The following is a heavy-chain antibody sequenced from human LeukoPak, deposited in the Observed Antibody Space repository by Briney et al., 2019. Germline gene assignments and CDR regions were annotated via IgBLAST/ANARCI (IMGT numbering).Heavy chain of an antibody. J-gene: IGHJ6*02. CDR1: GFSFSSYW. CDR2: INGDGSST. Sequence: GGSLRLSCAASGFSFSSYWMHWVRQAPGKGLVWVSRINGDGSSTRYADSVKGRFTISRDNAKNSLYLQMNSLRAEDTAVYYCASPRSSSSYGMDVWGQGTTVTVSS. V-gene: IGHV3-74*01. CDR3: ASPRSSSSYGMDV. D-gene: IGHD6-6*01.